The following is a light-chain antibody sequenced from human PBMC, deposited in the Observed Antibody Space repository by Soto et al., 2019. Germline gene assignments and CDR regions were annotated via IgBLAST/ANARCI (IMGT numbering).Light chain of an antibody. CDR2: DAS. J-gene: IGKJ2*01. CDR3: QQRSNWPSSYRYT. V-gene: IGKV3-11*01. CDR1: QSVSSY. Sequence: EIVLTQSPATLSLSPGERATLSCRASQSVSSYLAWYQQKPGQAPRLLIYDASNRATGIPARFSGSGSGTDFTLTISSLEPEDFAVYYCQQRSNWPSSYRYTFGQGTKLEIK.